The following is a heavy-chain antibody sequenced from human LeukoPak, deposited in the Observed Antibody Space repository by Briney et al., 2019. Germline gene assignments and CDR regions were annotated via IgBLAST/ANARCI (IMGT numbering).Heavy chain of an antibody. CDR1: GFTVSSNY. CDR3: ARHDCSSTSCYADY. J-gene: IGHJ4*02. V-gene: IGHV3-53*01. D-gene: IGHD2-2*01. CDR2: IYSGGST. Sequence: GGSLRHSCAVSGFTVSSNYMSWVRQAPGKGLEWVSVIYSGGSTYYADSVKGRFTISRDNSKNTLYLQMNSLRAEDTAVYYCARHDCSSTSCYADYWGQGTLVTVSS.